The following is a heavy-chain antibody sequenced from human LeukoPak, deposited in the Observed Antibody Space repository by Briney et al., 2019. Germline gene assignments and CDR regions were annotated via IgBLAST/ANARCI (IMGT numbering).Heavy chain of an antibody. CDR1: GFTFSSYG. Sequence: GRSLRLSCAASGFTFSSYGMHWVRQAPGKGLEWVAVISYDGSNKYYADSVKGRFTISRDNSKNTLYLQMNSLRAEDTAVYYCARRGLELLYTFDYWGQGTLVTVSS. V-gene: IGHV3-30*03. CDR3: ARRGLELLYTFDY. CDR2: ISYDGSNK. J-gene: IGHJ4*02. D-gene: IGHD1-7*01.